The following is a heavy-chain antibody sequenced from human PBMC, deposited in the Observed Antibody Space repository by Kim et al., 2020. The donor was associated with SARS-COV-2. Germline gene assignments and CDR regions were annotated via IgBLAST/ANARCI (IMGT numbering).Heavy chain of an antibody. CDR3: AKDWYSGYDAQGGFNP. CDR2: IWYDGSNK. V-gene: IGHV3-33*06. Sequence: GGSLRLSCAASGFTFSSYGMHWVRQAPGKGLEWVAVIWYDGSNKYYADSVKGRFIISRDNSKNTLYLQMNSPRAEDTAVYYCAKDWYSGYDAQGGFNPWGQRTLVTVSP. J-gene: IGHJ5*02. CDR1: GFTFSSYG. D-gene: IGHD5-12*01.